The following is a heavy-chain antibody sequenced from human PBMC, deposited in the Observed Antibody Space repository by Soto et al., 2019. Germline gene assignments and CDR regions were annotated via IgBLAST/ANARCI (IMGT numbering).Heavy chain of an antibody. CDR2: ISAYNGNT. V-gene: IGHV1-18*01. CDR3: ARMYYDFWSGYDFDY. CDR1: GYTFTSYG. D-gene: IGHD3-3*01. Sequence: QVQLVQSGAEVKKPWASVKVSCKASGYTFTSYGISWVRQAPGQGLEWMGWISAYNGNTNYAQKLQGRVTMTTDTSTSTAYMELRSLRSDDTAVYYCARMYYDFWSGYDFDYWGQGTLVTVSS. J-gene: IGHJ4*02.